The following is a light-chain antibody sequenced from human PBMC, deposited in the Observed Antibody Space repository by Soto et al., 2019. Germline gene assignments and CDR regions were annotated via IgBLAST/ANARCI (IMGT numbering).Light chain of an antibody. J-gene: IGKJ1*01. CDR2: DAS. Sequence: DIIPTQSPESLAVSLDERATINCKSSHSVLYSSNNKDYLAWYQQKPGKAPKLLIYDASSLESGVPSRFSGSGSGTEFTLTISSLQPDDFATYYCQQYNSYPWTFGQGTKVDIK. CDR3: QQYNSYPWT. CDR1: HSVLYSSNNKDY. V-gene: IGKV4-1*01.